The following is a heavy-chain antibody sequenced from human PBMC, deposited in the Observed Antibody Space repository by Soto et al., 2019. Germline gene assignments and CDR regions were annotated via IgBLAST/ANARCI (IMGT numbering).Heavy chain of an antibody. CDR3: ARGAYCGGDCQSGASVGES. CDR2: ISAYNGNT. CDR1: GYTFTSYG. V-gene: IGHV1-18*01. J-gene: IGHJ4*02. D-gene: IGHD2-21*02. Sequence: QVQLVQSGAEVKKPGASVKVSCKASGYTFTSYGISWVRQAPGQGLEWMGWISAYNGNTNYAQKLQGRVTMTTDTATSTAYMELRSLRSDDTAVYYCARGAYCGGDCQSGASVGESWGQGTLVTVSS.